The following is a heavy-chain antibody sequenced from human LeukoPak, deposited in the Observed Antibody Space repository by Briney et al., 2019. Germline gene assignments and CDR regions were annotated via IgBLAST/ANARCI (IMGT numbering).Heavy chain of an antibody. CDR1: GGSFSGYY. J-gene: IGHJ6*02. D-gene: IGHD6-13*01. Sequence: SETLSLTCAVYGGSFSGYYWSWIRQPPGKGLEWIGEINHSGSTSYNPSLKSRVTISVDTSKNQFSLKLNSVTAADTAVYYCARQGLAAAGTRSYYYGMDVWGQGTTVTVSS. V-gene: IGHV4-34*01. CDR3: ARQGLAAAGTRSYYYGMDV. CDR2: INHSGST.